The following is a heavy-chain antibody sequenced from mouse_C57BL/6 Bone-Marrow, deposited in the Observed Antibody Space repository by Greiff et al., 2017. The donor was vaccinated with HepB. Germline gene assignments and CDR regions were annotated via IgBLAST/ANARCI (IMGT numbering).Heavy chain of an antibody. D-gene: IGHD1-1*01. CDR1: GFTFSDYY. V-gene: IGHV5-12*01. CDR2: ISNGGGST. J-gene: IGHJ4*01. Sequence: EVNLVESGGGLVQPGGSLKLSCAASGFTFSDYYMYWVRQTPEKRLEWVAYISNGGGSTYYPDTVKGRFTISRDNAKNTLYLQMSRLKSEDTAMYYCARHDYYGTAMDYWGQGTSVTVSS. CDR3: ARHDYYGTAMDY.